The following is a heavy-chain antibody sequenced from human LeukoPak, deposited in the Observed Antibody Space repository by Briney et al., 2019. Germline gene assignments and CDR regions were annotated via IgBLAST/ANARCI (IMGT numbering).Heavy chain of an antibody. Sequence: GRSLRLSCTASGFIFNNYAMHWVRRAPGKGLEWVALISYNETNKYYPDSVKGRCTISRDSSKNTVYLQMGSLRADDTAVYYCARVGGSGWYGYIDYWGQGTLVRVSS. CDR3: ARVGGSGWYGYIDY. CDR1: GFIFNNYA. D-gene: IGHD6-19*01. J-gene: IGHJ4*02. CDR2: ISYNETNK. V-gene: IGHV3-30*04.